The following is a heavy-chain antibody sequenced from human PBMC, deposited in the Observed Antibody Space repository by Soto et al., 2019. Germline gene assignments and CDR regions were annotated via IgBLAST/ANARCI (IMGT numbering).Heavy chain of an antibody. J-gene: IGHJ4*02. CDR3: ARITDCSSTSCYNVDS. V-gene: IGHV5-51*01. CDR1: GYSFTSYW. Sequence: PGESLTISCKGSGYSFTSYWIGWVRQMPGKGLEWMGIIYPGDSDTRYSPSFQGQVTISADKSISTAYLQWSSLKASDTAMYYCARITDCSSTSCYNVDSWGQGTLVTVPS. CDR2: IYPGDSDT. D-gene: IGHD2-2*02.